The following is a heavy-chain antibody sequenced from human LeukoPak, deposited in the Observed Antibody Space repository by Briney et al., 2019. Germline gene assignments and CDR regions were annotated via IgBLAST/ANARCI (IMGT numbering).Heavy chain of an antibody. V-gene: IGHV3-30-3*01. CDR2: ISYDGSIN. Sequence: PGGSLRLFCAASGFNFNSYAVHWVRQAPGKGLEWVAVISYDGSINFYAASVKGRFTISRDNSKNTLYLQMNSLRAEDSALYFCAGDRRYCGGGSCYFDYFFDYWGQGTLVTVSS. CDR1: GFNFNSYA. J-gene: IGHJ4*02. CDR3: AGDRRYCGGGSCYFDYFFDY. D-gene: IGHD2-15*01.